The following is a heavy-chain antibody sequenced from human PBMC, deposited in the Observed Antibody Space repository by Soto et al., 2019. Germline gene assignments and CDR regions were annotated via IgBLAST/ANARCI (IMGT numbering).Heavy chain of an antibody. CDR2: ISAYNGNT. CDR3: ARYCSGGSSYYCYGMDV. Sequence: ASVKVSCKASGYTFTSYGISWVRQAPGQGLEWMGWISAYNGNTNYAQKLQGRVTMTTDTSTSTAYMELRSLRSDDTAVYYCARYCSGGSSYYCYGMDVWGHGTTVRVTS. CDR1: GYTFTSYG. J-gene: IGHJ6*02. V-gene: IGHV1-18*01. D-gene: IGHD2-15*01.